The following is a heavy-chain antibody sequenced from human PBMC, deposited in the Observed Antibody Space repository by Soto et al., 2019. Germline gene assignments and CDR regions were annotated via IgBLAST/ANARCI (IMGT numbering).Heavy chain of an antibody. Sequence: EVQLVESGGGLVKPGGSLRLSCAASGFTFSNAWMSWVRQAPGKGLEWVGRIKSKTDGGTTDYAAPVKGRFTISRDDSKNTLYLQMNSLKTEDTAVYYCTTATESRMWWLYHHAKPFDYWGQGTLVTVSS. J-gene: IGHJ4*02. V-gene: IGHV3-15*01. CDR1: GFTFSNAW. CDR3: TTATESRMWWLYHHAKPFDY. CDR2: IKSKTDGGTT. D-gene: IGHD2-21*01.